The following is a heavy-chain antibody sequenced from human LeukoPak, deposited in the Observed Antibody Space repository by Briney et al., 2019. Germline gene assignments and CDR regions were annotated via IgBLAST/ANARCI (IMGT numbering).Heavy chain of an antibody. V-gene: IGHV3-23*01. J-gene: IGHJ4*02. CDR2: ISGSGSGGST. CDR1: GFTFSSSA. D-gene: IGHD4-17*01. CDR3: AKGSNPRNYGDYVHFDY. Sequence: GGSLRLSCAASGFTFSSSAMSWVRQAPGKGLEWVSSISGSGSGGSTYYADSVKGRFTISRDNSKNTLYLQMNSLRAEDTAVYYCAKGSNPRNYGDYVHFDYWGQGTLVTVSS.